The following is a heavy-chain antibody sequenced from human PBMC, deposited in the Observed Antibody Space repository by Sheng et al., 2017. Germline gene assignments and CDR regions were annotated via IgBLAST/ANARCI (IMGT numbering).Heavy chain of an antibody. J-gene: IGHJ4*02. Sequence: EVQLVESGGGLVKPGGSLRLSCAASGFTFSSYSMNWVRQAPGKGLEWVSSISSSSSYIYYADSVKGRFTISRDNAKNSLYLQMNSLRAEDTAVYYCARDPRRVTRCYFDYWGQGTLVTVSS. CDR2: ISSSSSYI. CDR1: GFTFSSYS. V-gene: IGHV3-21*01. D-gene: IGHD4-17*01. CDR3: ARDPRRVTRCYFDY.